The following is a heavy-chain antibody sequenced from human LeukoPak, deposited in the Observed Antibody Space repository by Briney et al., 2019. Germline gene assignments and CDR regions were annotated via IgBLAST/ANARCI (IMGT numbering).Heavy chain of an antibody. CDR2: IKQDGSEK. J-gene: IGHJ4*02. D-gene: IGHD4-17*01. CDR3: ARLGDYGDYLDY. V-gene: IGHV3-7*01. Sequence: GGSLRLSCAASGFTVSSNYMSWVRQAPGKGLEWVANIKQDGSEKYYVDSVKGRFTISRDNAKNSLYLQMNSLRAEDTAVYYCARLGDYGDYLDYWGQGTLVTVSS. CDR1: GFTVSSNY.